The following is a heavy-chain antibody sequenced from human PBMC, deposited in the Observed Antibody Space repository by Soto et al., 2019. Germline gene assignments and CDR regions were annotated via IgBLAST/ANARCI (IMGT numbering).Heavy chain of an antibody. J-gene: IGHJ5*02. V-gene: IGHV3-23*01. CDR1: GFAFSSYA. CDR2: ISGRDGRT. CDR3: AALTYSSSWLCLFS. Sequence: EVQLLESGGGLLQPGGSLRLSCAASGFAFSSYAMSWVRQAPGKGLDWVSAISGRDGRTYYADSVKGRFTISRDNSKSTLLLQMSGLRDEDTALYYCAALTYSSSWLCLFSWGQGTVVTVSS. D-gene: IGHD6-6*01.